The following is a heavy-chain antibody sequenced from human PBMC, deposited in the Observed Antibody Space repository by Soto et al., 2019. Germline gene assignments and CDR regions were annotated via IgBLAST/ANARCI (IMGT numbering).Heavy chain of an antibody. D-gene: IGHD3-22*01. CDR3: AKGPDGSGYYHNWFDS. J-gene: IGHJ5*01. CDR1: GFSFSDYA. Sequence: EVRLLESGGALVQPGGSLTLSCAASGFSFSDYAMSWVRQAPGKGLEWVSSISRTGDSAYYADSVKGRFAISRDRSKNXLSLQMNSRRVEDTAVYYCAKGPDGSGYYHNWFDSWGQGTLITVSS. CDR2: ISRTGDSA. V-gene: IGHV3-23*01.